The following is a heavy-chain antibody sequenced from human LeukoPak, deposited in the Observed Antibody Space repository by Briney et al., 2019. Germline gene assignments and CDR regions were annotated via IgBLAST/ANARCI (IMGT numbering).Heavy chain of an antibody. D-gene: IGHD6-13*01. CDR2: ISSSGSTI. V-gene: IGHV3-48*03. CDR3: ARVRAAAGDAFDI. Sequence: GGSLRLSCAASGFAFSSYEMNWVRQAPGKGLEWVSYISSSGSTIYYADSVKGRFTISRDNAKNSLYLQMNSLRAEDTAVYYCARVRAAAGDAFDIWGQGTMVTVSS. CDR1: GFAFSSYE. J-gene: IGHJ3*02.